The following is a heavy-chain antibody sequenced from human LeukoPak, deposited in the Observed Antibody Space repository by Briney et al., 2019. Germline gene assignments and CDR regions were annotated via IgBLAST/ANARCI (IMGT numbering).Heavy chain of an antibody. CDR3: ARDSSGYYSLDY. V-gene: IGHV4-39*06. Sequence: SETLSLTCTVSGGSISSSSYYWGWIRQPPGKGLEWIGSIYYSGSTYYHPSLKSRVTISVDTSKNQFPLKLSSVPAADTAVYYCARDSSGYYSLDYWGQGTLVTVSS. CDR1: GGSISSSSYY. D-gene: IGHD3-22*01. CDR2: IYYSGST. J-gene: IGHJ4*02.